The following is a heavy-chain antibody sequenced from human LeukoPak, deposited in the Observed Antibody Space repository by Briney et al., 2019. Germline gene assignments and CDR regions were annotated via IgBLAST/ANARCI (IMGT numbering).Heavy chain of an antibody. CDR3: VKGGGGLATITSLQY. J-gene: IGHJ4*02. CDR1: GFTFDDYT. CDR2: INWDGASR. Sequence: GGSLRLSCAASGFTFDDYTMYWIRQAPGKGPEWVSSINWDGASRTYADSVKGRFSISRDNSKNSLYLKMNSLRREDTALYYCVKGGGGLATITSLQYWGQGTLVTVSS. D-gene: IGHD5-24*01. V-gene: IGHV3-43*01.